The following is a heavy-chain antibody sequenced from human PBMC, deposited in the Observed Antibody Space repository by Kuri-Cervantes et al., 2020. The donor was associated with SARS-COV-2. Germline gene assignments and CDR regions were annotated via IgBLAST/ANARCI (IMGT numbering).Heavy chain of an antibody. D-gene: IGHD3-22*01. Sequence: GGSLRLSCAASGFTFSSYSMNWVRQAPGKGLEWVSSISSSSSYIYYADSVKGRFTISRDNAKNSLYLQMNSLRAEDTAVYYCAREGYYDSNAKAGLDYWGQGTLVTVSS. V-gene: IGHV3-21*01. CDR3: AREGYYDSNAKAGLDY. CDR2: ISSSSSYI. J-gene: IGHJ4*02. CDR1: GFTFSSYS.